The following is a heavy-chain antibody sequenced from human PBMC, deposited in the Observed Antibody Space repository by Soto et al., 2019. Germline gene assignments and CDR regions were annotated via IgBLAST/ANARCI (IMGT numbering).Heavy chain of an antibody. CDR2: ISGSGGST. J-gene: IGHJ4*02. CDR1: GFTFSSYA. V-gene: IGHV3-23*01. Sequence: PGGSLRLSCAASGFTFSSYAMSWVRQAPGKGLEWVSAISGSGGSTYYADSVKGRFTISRDNSKNTLYLQMNSLRAEDTAVYYCARSSRQTTAIPLAPDEWGQGTLVTVSS. CDR3: ARSSRQTTAIPLAPDE. D-gene: IGHD2-2*02.